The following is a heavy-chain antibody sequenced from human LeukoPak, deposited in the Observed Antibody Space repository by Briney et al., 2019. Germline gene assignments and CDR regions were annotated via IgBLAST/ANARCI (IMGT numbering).Heavy chain of an antibody. J-gene: IGHJ4*02. D-gene: IGHD6-19*01. CDR2: IYSGGST. CDR3: ATEGSSVWGSLDY. V-gene: IGHV3-53*04. Sequence: GGSLRLSRAASGFTVSSNYMMWVRQAPGKGLEWVSVIYSGGSTYYADSVKGRFTISRHNSKNTVYLQMNSLRAEDTAVYYCATEGSSVWGSLDYWGQGTRVTVSS. CDR1: GFTVSSNY.